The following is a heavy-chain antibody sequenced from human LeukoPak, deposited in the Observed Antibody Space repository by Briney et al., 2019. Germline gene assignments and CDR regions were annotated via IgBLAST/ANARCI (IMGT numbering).Heavy chain of an antibody. V-gene: IGHV4-34*01. J-gene: IGHJ4*02. D-gene: IGHD2-2*02. CDR1: GGSFSGYY. CDR3: ASEYQLLYYYEYS. CDR2: INHSGST. Sequence: SETLSLTCAVYGGSFSGYYRSWIRQPPGKGLEWIGEINHSGSTNYNPSLKSRVTISVDTSKNQFSLKLSSVTAADTAVYYCASEYQLLYYYEYSWGQGTLVTVSS.